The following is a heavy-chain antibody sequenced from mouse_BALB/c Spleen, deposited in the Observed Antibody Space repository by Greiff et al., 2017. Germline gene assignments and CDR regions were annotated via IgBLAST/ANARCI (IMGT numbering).Heavy chain of an antibody. J-gene: IGHJ2*01. CDR1: GYTFTSYW. V-gene: IGHV1-5*01. CDR3: TPGLGFYFDY. D-gene: IGHD4-1*01. Sequence: EVQLHQSGTVLARPGASVKMSCKASGYTFTSYWMHWVKQRPGQGLEWIGAIYPGNSDTSYNQKFKGKAKLTAVTSTSTAYMELSSLTNEDSAVYYCTPGLGFYFDYWGQGTTLTVSS. CDR2: IYPGNSDT.